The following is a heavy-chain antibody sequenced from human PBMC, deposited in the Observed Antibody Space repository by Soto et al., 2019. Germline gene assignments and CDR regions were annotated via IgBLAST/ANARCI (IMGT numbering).Heavy chain of an antibody. CDR2: INYSGST. Sequence: SETLSLTCTVSGGSISSGGYYWSWIRQHPGKGLEWIGYINYSGSTYYNPSLKSRVTISVDTSKNQFSLKLSSVTAADTAVYYCARSYYYDSSGYPPLFDIWGQGTMVTVSS. CDR1: GGSISSGGYY. D-gene: IGHD3-22*01. CDR3: ARSYYYDSSGYPPLFDI. J-gene: IGHJ3*02. V-gene: IGHV4-31*03.